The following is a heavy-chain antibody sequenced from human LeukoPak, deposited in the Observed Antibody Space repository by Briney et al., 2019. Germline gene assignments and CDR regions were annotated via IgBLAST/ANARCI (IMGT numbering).Heavy chain of an antibody. CDR2: ISWNSGSI. D-gene: IGHD3-22*01. J-gene: IGHJ4*02. CDR1: GFTFDDYA. V-gene: IGHV3-9*01. CDR3: TTEGQDSSGYYLDY. Sequence: PGRSLRLSCAASGFTFDDYAMHWVRQAPGKGLEWVSGISWNSGSIGYADSVKGRFTISRDNAKNSLYLQMNSLKTEDTAVYYCTTEGQDSSGYYLDYWGQGTLVTVSS.